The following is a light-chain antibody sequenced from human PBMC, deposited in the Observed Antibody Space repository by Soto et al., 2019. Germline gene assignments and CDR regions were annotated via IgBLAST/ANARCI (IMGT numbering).Light chain of an antibody. Sequence: QSALTQPVAVSGSPGQSITISCTGTSSDVGTYNLVSWHQQYPGKAPKLMIYATSKRPSGVSNRFSGSKSGDTASLTISGLQAEDEADYYCTSFARGSTLVFGGGTQLTVL. CDR2: ATS. V-gene: IGLV2-23*01. J-gene: IGLJ3*02. CDR1: SSDVGTYNL. CDR3: TSFARGSTLV.